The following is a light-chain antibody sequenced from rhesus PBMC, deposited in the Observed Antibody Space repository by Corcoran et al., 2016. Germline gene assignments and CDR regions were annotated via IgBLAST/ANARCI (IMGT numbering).Light chain of an antibody. V-gene: IGKV1-74*01. J-gene: IGKJ4*01. CDR2: KAS. CDR3: QHGYGTPLT. Sequence: DIQMTQSPSSLSASVGDRVTITCRASETINYYLTWYQQTPGKAPTLLIYKASTLQSGVPSRFSGSGAGTDYTFTSSSLQPGDVATYYCQHGYGTPLTCGGGTKVEIK. CDR1: ETINYY.